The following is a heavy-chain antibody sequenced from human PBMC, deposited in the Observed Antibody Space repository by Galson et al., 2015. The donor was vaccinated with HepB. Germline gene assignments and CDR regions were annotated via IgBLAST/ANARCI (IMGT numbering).Heavy chain of an antibody. V-gene: IGHV3-15*07. D-gene: IGHD2-15*01. CDR1: GLTFSNAW. CDR3: TTGQDAHHCYMDV. Sequence: SLRLSCAASGLTFSNAWMNWVRQAPGKGLEWVGRIKSKTDGGSTDYAAPVNGRFTIPRDDSNNTLYLQMNSLKTEDTAVYYCTTGQDAHHCYMDVWGKGTTVTVSS. J-gene: IGHJ6*03. CDR2: IKSKTDGGST.